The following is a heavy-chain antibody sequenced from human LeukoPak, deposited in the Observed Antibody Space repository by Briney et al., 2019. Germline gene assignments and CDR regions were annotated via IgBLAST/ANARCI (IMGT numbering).Heavy chain of an antibody. D-gene: IGHD3-3*01. Sequence: SETLSLTCTVSGGSISSGSYYWSWLRQPAGKGLEWIGRIYTSGSTNYNPSLKSRVTISVDMSKNQFSLKLSSVTAADTAVYYCARGSGTLYDFWSGYYQMGDYYYYYYMDVWGKGTTVTVSS. CDR2: IYTSGST. V-gene: IGHV4-61*02. J-gene: IGHJ6*03. CDR3: ARGSGTLYDFWSGYYQMGDYYYYYYMDV. CDR1: GGSISSGSYY.